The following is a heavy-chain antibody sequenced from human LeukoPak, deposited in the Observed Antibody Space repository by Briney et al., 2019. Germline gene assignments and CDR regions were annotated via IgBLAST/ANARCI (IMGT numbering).Heavy chain of an antibody. Sequence: SVKVSCKASGGTFSSYAISWVRQAPGQGLEWMGRIIPIFGTANYAQKFQGRVTITTDESTSTAYMELSSLRSEDTAVYYCARGISYYDSSGYYSGAFDIWGQGTVVTVSS. J-gene: IGHJ3*02. CDR2: IIPIFGTA. V-gene: IGHV1-69*05. D-gene: IGHD3-22*01. CDR3: ARGISYYDSSGYYSGAFDI. CDR1: GGTFSSYA.